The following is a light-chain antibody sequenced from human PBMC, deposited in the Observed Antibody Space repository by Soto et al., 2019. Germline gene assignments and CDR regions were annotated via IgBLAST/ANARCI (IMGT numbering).Light chain of an antibody. J-gene: IGKJ3*01. CDR2: GAS. CDR1: QSVSSN. V-gene: IGKV3-15*01. Sequence: EIVMTQSPATLSVAPGERATLSCRASQSVSSNLAWYQQKAGQAPRLLIYGASTRASGSPARFSGSGSGTEFTLTISSLQSEDFAVYYCQQYNNWPPFTFGPGTKVDIK. CDR3: QQYNNWPPFT.